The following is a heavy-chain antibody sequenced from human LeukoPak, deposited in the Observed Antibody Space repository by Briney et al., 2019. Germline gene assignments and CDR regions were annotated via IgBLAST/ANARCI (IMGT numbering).Heavy chain of an antibody. D-gene: IGHD3-22*01. Sequence: SSETLSLTCTVSGGSISSYYWSWIRQPPGKGLEWIGYIYYSGSTNYNPSLKSRVTISVDTSKNQFSLKLSSVTAADTAVYYCARIEYYYDSSGQGVGAFDIWGQGTMVTVSS. CDR3: ARIEYYYDSSGQGVGAFDI. V-gene: IGHV4-59*08. CDR2: IYYSGST. J-gene: IGHJ3*02. CDR1: GGSISSYY.